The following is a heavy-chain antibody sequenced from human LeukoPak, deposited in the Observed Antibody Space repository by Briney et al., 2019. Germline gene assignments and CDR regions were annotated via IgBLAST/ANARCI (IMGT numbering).Heavy chain of an antibody. Sequence: GGSLRLSCAASGFTFSSYWTHWVRQAPGKGLVWVSRINSDGSSTSYADSVKGRFTISRDNAKNTLYLQMNSLRAEDTAVYYCAREGGDFWSGYYRPNWFDPWGQGTLVTVSS. D-gene: IGHD3-3*01. V-gene: IGHV3-74*01. CDR2: INSDGSST. CDR3: AREGGDFWSGYYRPNWFDP. CDR1: GFTFSSYW. J-gene: IGHJ5*02.